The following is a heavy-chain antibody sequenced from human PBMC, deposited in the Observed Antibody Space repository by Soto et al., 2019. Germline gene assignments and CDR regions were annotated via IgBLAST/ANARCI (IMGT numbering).Heavy chain of an antibody. V-gene: IGHV3-23*01. CDR3: AKVGGRLYTAMYYFDY. D-gene: IGHD2-2*02. Sequence: PGGSLRLSCAAFGFTFSSYAMSWVRQAPGKGLEWVSAISGSGGSTYYADSVKGRFTISRDNSKNTLYLQMNSLRAEDTAVYYCAKVGGRLYTAMYYFDYWGQGTLVTVSS. J-gene: IGHJ4*02. CDR1: GFTFSSYA. CDR2: ISGSGGST.